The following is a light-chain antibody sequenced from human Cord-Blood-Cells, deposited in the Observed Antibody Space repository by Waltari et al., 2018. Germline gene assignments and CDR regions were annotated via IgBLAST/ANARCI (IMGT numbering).Light chain of an antibody. CDR3: QQYYSTPRT. CDR1: QSVLYSSNNKNY. Sequence: DIVLIQSPDSLAVSLGERATIDFKSSQSVLYSSNNKNYLALYQQKPGQPPKLLIYRASTRESGVPDRFSGSGSGTDFTLTISSLQAEDVAVYYCQQYYSTPRTFGQGTKVEIK. V-gene: IGKV4-1*01. CDR2: RAS. J-gene: IGKJ1*01.